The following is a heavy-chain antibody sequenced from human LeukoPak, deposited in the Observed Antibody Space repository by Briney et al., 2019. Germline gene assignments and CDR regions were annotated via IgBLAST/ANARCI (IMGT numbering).Heavy chain of an antibody. V-gene: IGHV1-2*02. CDR2: INPNSGGT. CDR3: ARDVPPGIAAAGTDAFDI. D-gene: IGHD6-13*01. CDR1: GYTFTGYY. Sequence: ASVKVSCKASGYTFTGYYMHWVRQAPGQGLEWMGWINPNSGGTNYAQKFQGRVTMTRDTFISTAYMELSRLRSDDTAVYYCARDVPPGIAAAGTDAFDIWGQGTMVTVSS. J-gene: IGHJ3*02.